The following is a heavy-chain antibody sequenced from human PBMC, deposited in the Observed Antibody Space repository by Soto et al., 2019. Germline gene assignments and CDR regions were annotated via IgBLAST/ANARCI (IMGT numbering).Heavy chain of an antibody. CDR2: INQDGGVT. V-gene: IGHV3-7*03. J-gene: IGHJ4*02. CDR1: GFTFISSF. D-gene: IGHD6-19*01. CDR3: ARYYRGSGRYFFDS. Sequence: PGGSLRLSCVASGFTFISSFMGWIRQAPGKGLEWVANINQDGGVTYYVDSVEGRFTISRDYTKDSLYLQMNSLRGEDTAIYYCARYYRGSGRYFFDSWGQGTPVPVSS.